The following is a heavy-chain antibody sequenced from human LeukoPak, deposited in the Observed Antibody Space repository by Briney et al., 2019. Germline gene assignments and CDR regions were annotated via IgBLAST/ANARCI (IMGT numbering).Heavy chain of an antibody. CDR3: ARDLAKDDAFDI. Sequence: GGSVRLSCAASGFTVSSNYMSWVRQAPGKRLEWVSVIYSGGSTYYADSVKGRFTISRDNSKNTLYLQMNSLRAEDTAVYYCARDLAKDDAFDIWGQGTMVTVSS. V-gene: IGHV3-66*02. J-gene: IGHJ3*02. CDR2: IYSGGST. CDR1: GFTVSSNY.